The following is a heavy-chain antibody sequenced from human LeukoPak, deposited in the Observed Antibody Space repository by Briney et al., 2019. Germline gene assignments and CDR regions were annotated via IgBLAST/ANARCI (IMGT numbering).Heavy chain of an antibody. D-gene: IGHD1-26*01. CDR3: ARDEEGGSYPLDY. V-gene: IGHV3-20*04. J-gene: IGHJ4*02. CDR2: INWNGGST. Sequence: ETLSLTCTVSGYSISSGYYWGWIRQPPGKGLEWVSGINWNGGSTGYADSVKGRFTISRDNAKNSLYLQMNSLRAEDTALYYCARDEEGGSYPLDYWGQGTLVTVSS. CDR1: GYSISSGYY.